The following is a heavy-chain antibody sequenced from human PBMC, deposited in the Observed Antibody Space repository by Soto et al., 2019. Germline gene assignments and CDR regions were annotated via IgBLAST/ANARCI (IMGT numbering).Heavy chain of an antibody. J-gene: IGHJ4*02. V-gene: IGHV3-23*01. Sequence: EVPLLESGGGLVQPGGSLRLSCAASGFTFSSYAMNWVRQAPGKGLEWVSVISGSDSSTYYADSVKGRFTISRDNSKTTLYVKMNSLRAEDTAIYYGAKAISGYNAPLDHWGQGTRVTVSS. CDR2: ISGSDSST. CDR1: GFTFSSYA. CDR3: AKAISGYNAPLDH. D-gene: IGHD5-12*01.